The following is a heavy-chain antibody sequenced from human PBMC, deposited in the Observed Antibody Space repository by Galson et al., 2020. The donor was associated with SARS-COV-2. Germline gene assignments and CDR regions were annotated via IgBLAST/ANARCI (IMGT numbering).Heavy chain of an antibody. D-gene: IGHD2-15*01. CDR2: FDPEDGET. CDR1: GYTLTELS. CDR3: ATEPPFATTRWLKGEWWVY. V-gene: IGHV1-24*01. J-gene: IGHJ4*02. Sequence: ASVKVSCKVSGYTLTELSMHWVRQSPGKGLEWMGGFDPEDGETIYAQTFQGRVTMTEDTSTDTAYMELSSLRSEDTAVYYWATEPPFATTRWLKGEWWVYWGQGTLVTVSS.